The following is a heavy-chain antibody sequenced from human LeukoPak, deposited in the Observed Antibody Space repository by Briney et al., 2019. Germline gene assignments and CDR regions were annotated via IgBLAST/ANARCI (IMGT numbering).Heavy chain of an antibody. J-gene: IGHJ4*02. CDR3: AKGLKWFDY. V-gene: IGHV3-23*01. Sequence: QSGGSLRLSCAGSGFTFSSYAMTWVRQAPGKGLEWVSTISGSGGSTYYADSVKGRFTISRDNSKNTLYLQMNSLRAEDTAVYYCAKGLKWFDYWGQGTLVTVSS. CDR2: ISGSGGST. D-gene: IGHD2-8*01. CDR1: GFTFSSYA.